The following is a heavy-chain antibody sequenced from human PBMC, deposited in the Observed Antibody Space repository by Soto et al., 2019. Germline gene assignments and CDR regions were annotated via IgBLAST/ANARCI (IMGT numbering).Heavy chain of an antibody. J-gene: IGHJ4*02. V-gene: IGHV3-7*01. D-gene: IGHD1-20*01. CDR1: GISFSKYW. CDR3: ARDPNGYKDY. CDR2: IKEDGSEK. Sequence: GGSLRLSCAASGISFSKYWMSWVRQAPGKGLEWVADIKEDGSEKAYVDSVKGRFTISRDNAKNSLYLQMNSLRAEDTAVYYCARDPNGYKDYWGQGTLVTVSS.